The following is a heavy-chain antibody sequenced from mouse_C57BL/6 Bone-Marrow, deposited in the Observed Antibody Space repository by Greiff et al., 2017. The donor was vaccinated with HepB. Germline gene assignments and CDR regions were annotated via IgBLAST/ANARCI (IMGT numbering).Heavy chain of an antibody. D-gene: IGHD2-12*01. V-gene: IGHV1-81*01. Sequence: QVQLQQSGAELARPGASVKLSCKASGYTFTSYGISWVKQRTGQGLEWIGEIYPRSGNTYYNEKFKGKATLTADKSSSTAYMELRSLTSEDSAVYFSARGGKLYPKFAYWGQGTLVTVSA. CDR1: GYTFTSYG. CDR2: IYPRSGNT. J-gene: IGHJ3*01. CDR3: ARGGKLYPKFAY.